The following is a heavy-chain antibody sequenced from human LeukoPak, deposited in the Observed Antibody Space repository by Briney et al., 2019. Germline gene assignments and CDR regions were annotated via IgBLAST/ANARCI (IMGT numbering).Heavy chain of an antibody. Sequence: GGSLRLSCAASGFTFNNYAMSWVRQAPGMGLEWLLYVSGSGGATYYAASVRGRFTICRDNSKNIVYLQMGSLRAEDTAVYYCAKNRGGTYKYYMDVWGNGTTVTVSS. CDR2: VSGSGGAT. CDR1: GFTFNNYA. D-gene: IGHD1-1*01. V-gene: IGHV3-23*01. J-gene: IGHJ6*03. CDR3: AKNRGGTYKYYMDV.